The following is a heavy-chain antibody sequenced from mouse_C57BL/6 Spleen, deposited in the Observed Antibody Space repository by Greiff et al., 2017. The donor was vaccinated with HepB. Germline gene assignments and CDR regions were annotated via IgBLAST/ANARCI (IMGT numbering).Heavy chain of an antibody. CDR2: ISSGGSYT. J-gene: IGHJ4*01. D-gene: IGHD1-1*01. CDR3: ASPSYYGSSYLSMDY. CDR1: GFTFSSYG. Sequence: VKLVESGGDLVKPGGSLKLSCAASGFTFSSYGMSWVRQTPDKRLEWVATISSGGSYTYYPDSVKGRFTISRDNAKNTLYLQMSSLKSEDTAMYYCASPSYYGSSYLSMDYWGQGTSVTVSS. V-gene: IGHV5-6*01.